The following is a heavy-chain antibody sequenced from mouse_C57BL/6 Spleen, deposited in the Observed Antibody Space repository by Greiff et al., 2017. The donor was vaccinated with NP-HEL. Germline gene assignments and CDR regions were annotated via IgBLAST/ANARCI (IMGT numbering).Heavy chain of an antibody. CDR3: AREDSNLFAY. Sequence: QVTLKESGPELVKPGASVKISCKASGYAFSSSWMNWVKQRPGKGLEWIGRIYPGDGDTNYNGKFKGKATLTADKSSSTAYMQLSSLTSEDSAVYFCAREDSNLFAYWGQGTLVTVSA. CDR1: GYAFSSSW. J-gene: IGHJ3*01. D-gene: IGHD2-5*01. V-gene: IGHV1-82*01. CDR2: IYPGDGDT.